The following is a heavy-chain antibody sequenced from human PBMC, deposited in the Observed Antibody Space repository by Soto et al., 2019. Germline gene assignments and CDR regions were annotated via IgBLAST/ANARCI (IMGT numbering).Heavy chain of an antibody. V-gene: IGHV4-39*01. CDR2: FYYSGNT. Sequence: PSETRSLTCSVSGGSISSGTYYWAWIRQPPGKGLEWIGSFYYSGNTYYNPSLKSRVTISVDTSKNQFSLNLRSVTAADTAVYYCAREGLTVTTSHPFFLDCWGQGTLVTVSS. J-gene: IGHJ4*02. D-gene: IGHD4-17*01. CDR1: GGSISSGTYY. CDR3: AREGLTVTTSHPFFLDC.